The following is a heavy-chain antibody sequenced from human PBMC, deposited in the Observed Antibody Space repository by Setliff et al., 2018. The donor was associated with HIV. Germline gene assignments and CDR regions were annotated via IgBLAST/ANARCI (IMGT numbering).Heavy chain of an antibody. V-gene: IGHV4-61*09. CDR2: ITASGGA. J-gene: IGHJ5*02. CDR1: GGSIWSGSYY. Sequence: ASETLSLTCTVSGGSIWSGSYYWTWIRQPAGKGLEWIGHITASGGATYNPSVKSRVSISLGSPSSEFSLRLTSVSAADTAVYYCARAVVFASGNFWFDPWGPGAQVTVSS. CDR3: ARAVVFASGNFWFDP. D-gene: IGHD3-3*01.